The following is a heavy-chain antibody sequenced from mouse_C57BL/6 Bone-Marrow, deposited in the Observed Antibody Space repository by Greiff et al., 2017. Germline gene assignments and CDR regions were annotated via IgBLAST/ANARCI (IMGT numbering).Heavy chain of an antibody. CDR3: ARGLYTGAMDY. D-gene: IGHD1-1*01. CDR1: GFTFSDYG. CDR2: ISNLAYRI. Sequence: EVKLVESGGGLVQPGGSLKLSCAASGFTFSDYGMAWVRQAPRKGPEWVAFISNLAYRIYYADTVTGRFTISRENAKNTLYLEMSSLRSEDTAMYYCARGLYTGAMDYWGQGTSVTVSS. J-gene: IGHJ4*01. V-gene: IGHV5-15*01.